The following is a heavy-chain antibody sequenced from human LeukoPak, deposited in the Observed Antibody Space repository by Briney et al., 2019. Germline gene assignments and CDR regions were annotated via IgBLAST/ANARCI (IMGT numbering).Heavy chain of an antibody. Sequence: SVKISCNAAGGTFSSYAISWVRQAPGQGLEWRGGIIPIFGTANYSQKFQGRVTITTAESTSTAYMELRSLRSEETAVYYCARAARVSGFDPWGQGTLVTVSS. CDR3: ARAARVSGFDP. V-gene: IGHV1-69*05. CDR2: IIPIFGTA. CDR1: GGTFSSYA. J-gene: IGHJ5*02.